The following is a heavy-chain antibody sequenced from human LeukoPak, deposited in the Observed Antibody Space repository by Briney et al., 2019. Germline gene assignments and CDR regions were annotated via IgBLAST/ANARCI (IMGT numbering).Heavy chain of an antibody. J-gene: IGHJ4*02. D-gene: IGHD3-22*01. CDR2: ISYDGSNK. CDR3: ARDQHCSGYYYLDS. Sequence: GGSLRLSCAASGFTFSSYAMHWVRQAPGKGLEWVAVISYDGSNKYYADSVRGRFTISRDNSKNTLYLHMNSLRAEDTAVYYCARDQHCSGYYYLDSWGQGPLVTVSS. V-gene: IGHV3-30-3*01. CDR1: GFTFSSYA.